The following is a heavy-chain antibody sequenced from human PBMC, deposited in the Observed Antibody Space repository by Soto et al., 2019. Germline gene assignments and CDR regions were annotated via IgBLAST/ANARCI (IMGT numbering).Heavy chain of an antibody. D-gene: IGHD2-2*02. CDR1: GFTFSSYS. CDR2: ISSSSSTI. Sequence: GGSLRLSCAASGFTFSSYSMNWVRQAPGKGLEWVSYISSSSSTIYYADSVKGRFTISRDNAKNSLYLQMNSLRAEDTAVYYCARGRCSSTSCYSAGGYYYYYMDVWGKGTTVTVSS. V-gene: IGHV3-48*01. CDR3: ARGRCSSTSCYSAGGYYYYYMDV. J-gene: IGHJ6*03.